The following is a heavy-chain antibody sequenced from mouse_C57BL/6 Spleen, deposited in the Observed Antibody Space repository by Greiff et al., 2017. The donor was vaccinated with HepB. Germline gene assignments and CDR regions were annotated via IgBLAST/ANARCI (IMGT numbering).Heavy chain of an antibody. CDR2: IDPEDGDT. Sequence: EVQLQQSGAELVRPGASVKLSCTASGFNIKDYYMHWVKQRPEQGLEWIGRIDPEDGDTEYAPKFQGKATMTADTSSNTAYLQLSSLTSEDTAVYYCTQGYDGSSSFYWYFDVWGTGTTVTVSS. J-gene: IGHJ1*03. CDR3: TQGYDGSSSFYWYFDV. CDR1: GFNIKDYY. D-gene: IGHD1-1*01. V-gene: IGHV14-1*01.